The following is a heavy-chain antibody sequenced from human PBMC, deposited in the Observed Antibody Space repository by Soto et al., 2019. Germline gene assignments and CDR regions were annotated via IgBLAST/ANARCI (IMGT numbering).Heavy chain of an antibody. CDR1: GFTFSSYS. CDR2: ISSSSSYI. D-gene: IGHD2-8*01. CDR3: ARDQGSVLMVYADYYYGMDA. J-gene: IGHJ6*02. Sequence: GGSLRLSCAASGFTFSSYSMNWVRQAPGKGLEWVSSISSSSSYIYYADSVEGRFTISRDNAKNSLYLQMNSLRAEDTAVYYCARDQGSVLMVYADYYYGMDAWGQGTTVTVSS. V-gene: IGHV3-21*01.